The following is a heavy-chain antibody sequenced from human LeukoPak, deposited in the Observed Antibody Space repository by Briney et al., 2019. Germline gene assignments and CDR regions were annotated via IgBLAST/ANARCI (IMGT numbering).Heavy chain of an antibody. CDR1: GFTFSSYG. Sequence: PGGSLRLSCAASGFTFSSYGMHWVRQAPGKGLEWVTVISNDGSNEYYADSVKGRFTISRDNSKNTLYLQMNSLRAEDTAVYYCAKDRRNWGRTGDYFDYWGQGTLVTVSS. J-gene: IGHJ4*02. D-gene: IGHD7-27*01. V-gene: IGHV3-30*18. CDR3: AKDRRNWGRTGDYFDY. CDR2: ISNDGSNE.